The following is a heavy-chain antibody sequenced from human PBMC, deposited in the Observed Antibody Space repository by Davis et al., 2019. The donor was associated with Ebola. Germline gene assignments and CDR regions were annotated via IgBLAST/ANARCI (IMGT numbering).Heavy chain of an antibody. Sequence: SETLSLTCTVSGGSISSSSYSWDWIRQPPGKGLEWIGSIYYSGSTYYNPSLKSRVTISVDTSKNQFSLKLSSVTAADTAVYYCARMSIAARPIDYWGQGTLVTVSS. V-gene: IGHV4-39*07. CDR2: IYYSGST. D-gene: IGHD6-6*01. J-gene: IGHJ4*02. CDR1: GGSISSSSYS. CDR3: ARMSIAARPIDY.